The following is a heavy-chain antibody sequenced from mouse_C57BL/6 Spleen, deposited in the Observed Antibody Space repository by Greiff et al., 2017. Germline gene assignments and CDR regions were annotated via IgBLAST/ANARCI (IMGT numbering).Heavy chain of an antibody. J-gene: IGHJ2*01. CDR1: GYSITSGYY. V-gene: IGHV3-6*01. D-gene: IGHD3-2*02. Sequence: ESGPGLVKPSQSLSLTCSVTGYSITSGYYWNWIRQFPGNKLEWMGYISYDGSNNYNPSLKNRISITRDTSKNQFFLKLNSVTTEDTATYYCARSGYYFDYGGQGTTLTVSS. CDR3: ARSGYYFDY. CDR2: ISYDGSN.